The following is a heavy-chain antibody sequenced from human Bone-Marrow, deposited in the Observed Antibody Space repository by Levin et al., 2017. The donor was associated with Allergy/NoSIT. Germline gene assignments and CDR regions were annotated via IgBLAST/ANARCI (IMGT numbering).Heavy chain of an antibody. D-gene: IGHD3-10*01. Sequence: GGSLRLSCAASGFTVNNNQMNWVRQFPGKGLEWVSIIYSNGVTNYADSVKGRFIISRDNSKNTLYLQMNSLRAEDTAIYYCGGDVFRIINDCWGQGTLVTVSS. J-gene: IGHJ4*02. CDR3: GGDVFRIINDC. V-gene: IGHV3-66*01. CDR1: GFTVNNNQ. CDR2: IYSNGVT.